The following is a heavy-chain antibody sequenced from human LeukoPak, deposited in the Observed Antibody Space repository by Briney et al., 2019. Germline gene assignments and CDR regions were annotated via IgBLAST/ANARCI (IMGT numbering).Heavy chain of an antibody. Sequence: SVKVSCKASGGTFSSYAISWVRQAPGQGLEWMGRIIPILGIANYAQKFQGRVTITADKSTSTAYMELSSLRSEDTAVYYCARGKDYDFWGGYYWGQGTLVTVSS. V-gene: IGHV1-69*04. CDR2: IIPILGIA. J-gene: IGHJ4*02. CDR3: ARGKDYDFWGGYY. CDR1: GGTFSSYA. D-gene: IGHD3-3*01.